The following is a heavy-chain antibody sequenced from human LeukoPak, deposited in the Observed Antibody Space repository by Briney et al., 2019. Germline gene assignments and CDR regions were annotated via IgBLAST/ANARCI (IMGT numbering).Heavy chain of an antibody. CDR3: ARIQGSSSSVGDH. J-gene: IGHJ4*02. Sequence: GGSLRLSCAASGFTFSNYWMHWVRQAPGKGLVWVSRINSDGSGTSYADPVKGRFTISRDNAKNTLYLQMNSLRAEDTAVYYCARIQGSSSSVGDHWGQGTLVTVSS. V-gene: IGHV3-74*01. CDR1: GFTFSNYW. CDR2: INSDGSGT. D-gene: IGHD6-6*01.